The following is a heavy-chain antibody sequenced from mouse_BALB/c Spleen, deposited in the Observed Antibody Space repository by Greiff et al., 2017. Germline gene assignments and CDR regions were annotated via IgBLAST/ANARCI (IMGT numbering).Heavy chain of an antibody. D-gene: IGHD2-4*01. Sequence: EVKLVESGGGLVQPGGSLKLSCAASGFTFSSYTMSWVRQTPEKRLEWVAYISNGGGSTYYPDTVKGRFTISRDNAKNTLYLQMSSLKSEDTAMYYCASLNYYDYGVWFAYWGQGTLVTVSA. CDR1: GFTFSSYT. CDR3: ASLNYYDYGVWFAY. V-gene: IGHV5-12-2*01. J-gene: IGHJ3*01. CDR2: ISNGGGST.